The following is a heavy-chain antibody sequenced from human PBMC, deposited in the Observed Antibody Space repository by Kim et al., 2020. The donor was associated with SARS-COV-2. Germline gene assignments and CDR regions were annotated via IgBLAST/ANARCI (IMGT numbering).Heavy chain of an antibody. CDR1: GLIVSTYY. CDR3: ATTGYSTYYFDH. D-gene: IGHD2-15*01. J-gene: IGHJ4*02. CDR2: FYSGGDT. V-gene: IGHV3-66*01. Sequence: WGSLRLSCAASGLIVSTYYMGWVRQAPGKGLEWGSVFYSGGDTYYADSVRGRFTSSRDPSKNTLSLQMDSLSAEDTALYFCATTGYSTYYFDHWGQGTLV.